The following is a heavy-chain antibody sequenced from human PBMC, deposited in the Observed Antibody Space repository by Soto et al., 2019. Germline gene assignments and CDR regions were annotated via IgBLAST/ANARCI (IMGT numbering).Heavy chain of an antibody. D-gene: IGHD3-3*01. V-gene: IGHV5-51*01. CDR1: GYSFTSYW. CDR2: IYPGDSNT. J-gene: IGHJ6*02. Sequence: ESLKISCKGSGYSFTSYWIGWVRQMPGKGLEWMGIIYPGDSNTRYSPSLQGQVAISVDKSISTAYLQWSSLKATDTAMYYCARHAYDFWSGHPNPRYYYGMDVWGQGTTVTV. CDR3: ARHAYDFWSGHPNPRYYYGMDV.